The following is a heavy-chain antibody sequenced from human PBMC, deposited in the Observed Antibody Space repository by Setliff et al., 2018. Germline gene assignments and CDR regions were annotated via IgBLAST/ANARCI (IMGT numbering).Heavy chain of an antibody. CDR2: FDPEDGET. CDR1: GYTVTELS. V-gene: IGHV1-24*01. D-gene: IGHD2-15*01. CDR3: ATNSDGNTIDAFDI. Sequence: ASVKVSCKVSGYTVTELSMHWVRQAPGKGLEWMGGFDPEDGETIYAQKFQGRVTMTEDTSTDTAYMELSSLKSEDTAVYYCATNSDGNTIDAFDIWGQGTMVTVSS. J-gene: IGHJ3*02.